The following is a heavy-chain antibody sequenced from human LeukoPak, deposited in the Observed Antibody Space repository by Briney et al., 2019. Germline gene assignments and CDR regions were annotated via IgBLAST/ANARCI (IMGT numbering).Heavy chain of an antibody. Sequence: SVKVSCKASGGTFSSYAISWVRQAPGQGLEWMGRIIPIFGTANYAQKFQGRVTITTDESTSTAYMELSSLRSEDTAVYYCARGGLQGVLYGSSLFWFDPWGQGTLVTVSS. CDR1: GGTFSSYA. J-gene: IGHJ5*02. V-gene: IGHV1-69*05. CDR2: IIPIFGTA. CDR3: ARGGLQGVLYGSSLFWFDP. D-gene: IGHD6-6*01.